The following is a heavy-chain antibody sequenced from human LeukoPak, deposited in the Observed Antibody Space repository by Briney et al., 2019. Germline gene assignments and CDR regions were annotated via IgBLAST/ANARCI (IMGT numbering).Heavy chain of an antibody. Sequence: NPSETLSLTCTVSGGSISSSSYYWGWLRQPPGKGLEWIGSIYYSGSTYYNPSLKSRVTISVDTSKNQFSLKLSSVTAADTAVYYCARHEGSYGSSFDYWGQGTLVTVSS. CDR2: IYYSGST. V-gene: IGHV4-39*01. CDR3: ARHEGSYGSSFDY. CDR1: GGSISSSSYY. D-gene: IGHD5-18*01. J-gene: IGHJ4*02.